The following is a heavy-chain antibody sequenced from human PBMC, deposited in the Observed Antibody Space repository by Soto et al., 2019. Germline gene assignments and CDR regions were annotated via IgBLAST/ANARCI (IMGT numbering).Heavy chain of an antibody. D-gene: IGHD3-3*01. CDR2: ISGSGGST. Sequence: SLRRSCVDSGGSCISKDMSWVRQAPGKGLEWVSAISGSGGSTYYADSVKGRFTISRDNSKNTLYLQMNSLRAEDTAVYYCAKGSSITIFGVVSAPGYWGQGSLV. J-gene: IGHJ4*02. CDR1: GGSCISKD. CDR3: AKGSSITIFGVVSAPGY. V-gene: IGHV3-23*01.